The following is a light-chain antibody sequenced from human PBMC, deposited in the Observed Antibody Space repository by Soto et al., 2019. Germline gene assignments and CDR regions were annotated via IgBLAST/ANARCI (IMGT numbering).Light chain of an antibody. Sequence: VLPQSPGTMSLSPGERATLSCRASERIYSAYLGWYQQKPGQAPRLLIYGTSSRATGIPDRFSGSGSGTDFTLTISRLEPEDFAVYYCQQYGNSPITFGQGTRLEIK. CDR2: GTS. V-gene: IGKV3-20*01. CDR3: QQYGNSPIT. J-gene: IGKJ5*01. CDR1: ERIYSAY.